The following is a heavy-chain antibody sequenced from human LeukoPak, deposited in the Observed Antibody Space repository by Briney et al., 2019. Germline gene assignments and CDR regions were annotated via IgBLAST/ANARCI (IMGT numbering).Heavy chain of an antibody. CDR2: INHSGST. CDR3: ARGAGPSSADHFDS. Sequence: SSETLSLTCVVYDESFSGYYWSWIRQPPGKGLEWIGEINHSGSTNYNPSLRGRVTISIDTSKNQFFLKLSSVTAADTAVLYCARGAGPSSADHFDSWGQGTLVTVSS. J-gene: IGHJ4*02. V-gene: IGHV4-34*01. CDR1: DESFSGYY.